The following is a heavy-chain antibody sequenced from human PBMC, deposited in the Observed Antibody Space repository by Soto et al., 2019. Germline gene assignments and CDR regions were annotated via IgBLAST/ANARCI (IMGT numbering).Heavy chain of an antibody. Sequence: LSLTCTVSGDSVTSGDYYWSWIRQPPGKGLEWIGYIYYSGNTNYSPSLKSRVAISLDTSHNQFSLKLSSETAADTAVYFCARIPVDTYMTYWFDPWGQGTLVTVSS. CDR1: GDSVTSGDYY. J-gene: IGHJ5*01. CDR2: IYYSGNT. CDR3: ARIPVDTYMTYWFDP. D-gene: IGHD5-18*01. V-gene: IGHV4-61*08.